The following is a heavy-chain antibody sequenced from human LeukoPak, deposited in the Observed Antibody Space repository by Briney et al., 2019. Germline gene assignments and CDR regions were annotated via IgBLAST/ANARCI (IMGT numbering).Heavy chain of an antibody. CDR2: ISSSSGTI. CDR3: ARGRDLFDS. Sequence: GGSLRLSCVASGFAFNTYSMNWVRQAPGKGLEWISYISSSSGTIYYADSVKGRFTISRDNAKNSLYLQMNSLRAEDTAVYYCARGRDLFDSWGQGTLVTVSS. V-gene: IGHV3-48*04. CDR1: GFAFNTYS. J-gene: IGHJ4*02.